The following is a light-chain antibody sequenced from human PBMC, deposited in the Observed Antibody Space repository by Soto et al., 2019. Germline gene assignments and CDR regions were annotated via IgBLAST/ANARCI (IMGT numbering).Light chain of an antibody. Sequence: QSALTQPASVSGSPGQSITISCTGTTSDVGGYNYVSWYQQHPDKAPKLIIYDVNNRPSGVSSRFSGSKSGNTASLTISGLQSEDEGDYYCGSYAPTITFGVFGGGTQLTVL. CDR1: TSDVGGYNY. J-gene: IGLJ3*02. CDR3: GSYAPTITFGV. V-gene: IGLV2-14*03. CDR2: DVN.